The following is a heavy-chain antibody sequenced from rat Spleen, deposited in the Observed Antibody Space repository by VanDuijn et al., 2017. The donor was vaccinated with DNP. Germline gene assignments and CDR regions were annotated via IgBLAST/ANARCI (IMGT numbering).Heavy chain of an antibody. CDR1: GYSITSNY. V-gene: IGHV3-1*01. CDR2: ITYSGST. J-gene: IGHJ4*01. CDR3: ARWSNFFDY. Sequence: EVQLQESGPGLVKPSQSLSLTCSVTGYSITSNYWGWIRQFPGNKMEYIGHITYSGSTNYNPSLKSRISITRDTWKNQFFLQLNSVTTEDTATYYCARWSNFFDYWGQGTSVTVSS. D-gene: IGHD1-5*01.